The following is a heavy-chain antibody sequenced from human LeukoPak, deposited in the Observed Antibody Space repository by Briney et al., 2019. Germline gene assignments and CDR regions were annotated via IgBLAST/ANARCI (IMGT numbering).Heavy chain of an antibody. CDR3: ARENIAAPFFDY. D-gene: IGHD6-13*01. Sequence: SETLSLTCAVPGAFISGNYWSWIRQPAGKGLEWLGRIYASGTTNYNPALTSRVTLSVDKSKNHFSLNLSSVTAADTAVYFCARENIAAPFFDYSGQGTLVTVSS. CDR2: IYASGTT. CDR1: GAFISGNY. V-gene: IGHV4-4*07. J-gene: IGHJ4*02.